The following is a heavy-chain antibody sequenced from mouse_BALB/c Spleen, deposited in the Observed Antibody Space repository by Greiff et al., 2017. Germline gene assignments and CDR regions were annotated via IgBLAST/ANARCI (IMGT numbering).Heavy chain of an antibody. Sequence: VQLQESGPGLVAPSQSLSITCTVSGFSLTSYGVHWVRQPPGKGLEWLGVIWAGGSTNYNSALMSRLSISKDNSKSQVFLKMNSLQTDDTAMYYCARDNWDGRFVYWGQGTLVTVSA. D-gene: IGHD4-1*01. CDR2: IWAGGST. J-gene: IGHJ3*01. V-gene: IGHV2-9*02. CDR1: GFSLTSYG. CDR3: ARDNWDGRFVY.